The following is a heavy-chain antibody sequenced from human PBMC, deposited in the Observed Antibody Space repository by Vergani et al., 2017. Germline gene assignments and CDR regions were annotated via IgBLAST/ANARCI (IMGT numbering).Heavy chain of an antibody. D-gene: IGHD3/OR15-3a*01. CDR2: VYYSGTT. J-gene: IGHJ6*03. CDR3: ARDQTGYSRDWSTYFFYMDV. CDR1: GDAISRDTYS. Sequence: QLQLQESDSRLVNPSQTLSLTCTLSGDAISRDTYSWNWVRQPPGKPLEWIGSVYYSGTTYYNPSLGGRVTMSIDKSKNHFSLTLTSVTAADSAFYFCARDQTGYSRDWSTYFFYMDVWGKGATVTVSS. V-gene: IGHV4-30-2*01.